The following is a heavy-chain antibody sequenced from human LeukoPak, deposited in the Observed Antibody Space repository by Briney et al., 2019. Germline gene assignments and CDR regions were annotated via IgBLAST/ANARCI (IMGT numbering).Heavy chain of an antibody. J-gene: IGHJ4*02. CDR3: AGASIEWLRSSFDS. CDR2: ITSSSSYM. V-gene: IGHV3-21*01. D-gene: IGHD5-12*01. Sequence: GGSLRLSCAASGFTFSSYSMNWVRLAPGKGLEWVSSITSSSSYMSYADSVKCRFTISRDNAKNPLYLHMNSPRAEDTAVYYCAGASIEWLRSSFDSWGQGTLVTVSS. CDR1: GFTFSSYS.